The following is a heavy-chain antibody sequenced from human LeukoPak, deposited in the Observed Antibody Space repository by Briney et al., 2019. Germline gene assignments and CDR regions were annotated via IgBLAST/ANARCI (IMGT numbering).Heavy chain of an antibody. CDR2: ISGSGGST. J-gene: IGHJ4*02. D-gene: IGHD2-21*02. CDR1: GFTVSSNF. CDR3: ARDRKHIVVVAAIGYFDY. Sequence: GGSLRLSCAASGFTVSSNFMAWVRQAPGKGLEWVSAISGSGGSTYYADSVKGRFTISRDNSKNTLYLQMNSLRAEDTAVYYCARDRKHIVVVAAIGYFDYWGQGTLVTVSS. V-gene: IGHV3-23*01.